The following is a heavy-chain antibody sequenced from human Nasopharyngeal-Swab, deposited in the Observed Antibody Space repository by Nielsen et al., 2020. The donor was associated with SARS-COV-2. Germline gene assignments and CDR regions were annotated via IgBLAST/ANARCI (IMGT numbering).Heavy chain of an antibody. CDR3: ARDKGLWFREFQTHYYYYYGMDV. V-gene: IGHV1-18*01. CDR1: GYTFTSYG. CDR2: ISAYNGNT. D-gene: IGHD3-10*01. Sequence: ASVKVSCKASGYTFTSYGISWVRQAPGQGLEWMGWISAYNGNTNYAQKLQGRVTMTTDTSTSTAYMELRSLRSDDTAVYYCARDKGLWFREFQTHYYYYYGMDVWGQGTTVTVSS. J-gene: IGHJ6*02.